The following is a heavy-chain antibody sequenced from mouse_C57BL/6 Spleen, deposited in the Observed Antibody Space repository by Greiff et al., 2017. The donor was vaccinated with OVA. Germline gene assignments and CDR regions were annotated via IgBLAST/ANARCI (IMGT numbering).Heavy chain of an antibody. D-gene: IGHD4-1*02. CDR3: TRDPTGTRYFDV. CDR1: GFTFSSYA. V-gene: IGHV5-9-1*02. J-gene: IGHJ1*03. CDR2: ISSGGDYI. Sequence: EVKLVESGEGLVKPGGSLKLSCAASGFTFSSYAMSWVRQTPEKRLEWVAYISSGGDYIYYADTVKGRFTISRDNARNTLYLQMSSLKSEDTAMYYCTRDPTGTRYFDVWGTGTTVTVSS.